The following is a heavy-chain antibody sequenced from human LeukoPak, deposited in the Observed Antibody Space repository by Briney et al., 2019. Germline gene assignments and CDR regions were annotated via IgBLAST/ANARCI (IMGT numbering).Heavy chain of an antibody. CDR1: GFTFSSYA. J-gene: IGHJ4*02. CDR3: AGYNCSSTTCYTGGFDY. D-gene: IGHD2-2*02. V-gene: IGHV3-23*01. Sequence: PGGSLRLSCAASGFTFSSYAMHWVRQAPGKGLEWVSAISGSGVSTYYADSVKGRFTISRDKSKNTLYLQMNSLRAEDTAVYYCAGYNCSSTTCYTGGFDYWGQGTLSPSPQ. CDR2: ISGSGVST.